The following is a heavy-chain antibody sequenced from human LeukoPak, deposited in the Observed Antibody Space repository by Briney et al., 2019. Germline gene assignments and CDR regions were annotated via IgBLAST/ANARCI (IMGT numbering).Heavy chain of an antibody. CDR2: ISAYNGNT. Sequence: ASVKVSCKASGYTFTSYGISWVRQAPGQGLEWMGWISAYNGNTNYAQKLQGRVTMTTDTSTSTAYMELRSLRSDDTAVYYCAKDTTMIVVVSTPFDYWGQGTLVTVSS. CDR1: GYTFTSYG. J-gene: IGHJ4*02. V-gene: IGHV1-18*01. D-gene: IGHD3-22*01. CDR3: AKDTTMIVVVSTPFDY.